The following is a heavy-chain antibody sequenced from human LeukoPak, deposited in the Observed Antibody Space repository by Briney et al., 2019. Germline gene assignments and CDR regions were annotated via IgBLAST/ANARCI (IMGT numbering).Heavy chain of an antibody. Sequence: GESLKISCKGSGYSFTSDWIGWVRQMPGKGLEWMGIIYPGDSDTRYSPSFQGQVTISADKSISTAYLQWSSLKASDTAMYYCARPKYYYDSSGYYYAGPFDYWGQGTLVTVSS. CDR3: ARPKYYYDSSGYYYAGPFDY. CDR2: IYPGDSDT. V-gene: IGHV5-51*01. J-gene: IGHJ4*02. CDR1: GYSFTSDW. D-gene: IGHD3-22*01.